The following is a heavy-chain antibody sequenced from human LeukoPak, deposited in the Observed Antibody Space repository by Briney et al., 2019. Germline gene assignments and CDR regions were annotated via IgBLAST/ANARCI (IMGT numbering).Heavy chain of an antibody. J-gene: IGHJ4*02. Sequence: GRSLRLSCAASGFTFSSYAMHWVRQAPGKGLEWVAVISYDGSNKYYADSVKGRFTISRDNSKNTLYLQMNSLRAEDTGVYYCARPGTGFDYWGQGTLVTVSS. CDR3: ARPGTGFDY. CDR2: ISYDGSNK. V-gene: IGHV3-30*04. CDR1: GFTFSSYA.